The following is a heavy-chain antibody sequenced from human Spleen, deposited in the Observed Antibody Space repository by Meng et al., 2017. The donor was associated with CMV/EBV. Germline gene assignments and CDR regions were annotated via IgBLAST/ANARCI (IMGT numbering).Heavy chain of an antibody. CDR1: GFTFSGFW. CDR2: INTDGSRP. Sequence: GESLKISCAASGFTFSGFWMHWVRQAPGKGLVWVSRINTDGSRPSYADFVKGRFTISRDNAKNTLYLQMNSLRAEDTAVYYCAKDSANYDFWSGYYIWYYYYGMDVWGQGTTVTVSS. V-gene: IGHV3-74*03. J-gene: IGHJ6*02. CDR3: AKDSANYDFWSGYYIWYYYYGMDV. D-gene: IGHD3-3*01.